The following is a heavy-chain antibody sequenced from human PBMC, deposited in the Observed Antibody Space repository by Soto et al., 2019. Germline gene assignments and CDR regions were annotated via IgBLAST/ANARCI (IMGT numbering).Heavy chain of an antibody. CDR3: ASTIFPPSNWFDS. J-gene: IGHJ5*01. V-gene: IGHV4-39*02. CDR2: IYYSGNT. Sequence: QLQLQESGPGLVKPSETLSLTCTVSGGSISSSHYYWGWIRQPPGKGLEWIASIYYSGNTYYNPSLKSRVIISINTSMNHFSLNLSSVTAADTAVYYCASTIFPPSNWFDSWGQGTLVIASS. D-gene: IGHD3-3*01. CDR1: GGSISSSHYY.